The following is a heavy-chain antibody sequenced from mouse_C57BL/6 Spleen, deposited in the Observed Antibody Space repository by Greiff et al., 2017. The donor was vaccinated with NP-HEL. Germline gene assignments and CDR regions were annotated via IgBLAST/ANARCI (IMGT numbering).Heavy chain of an antibody. CDR1: GYTFTSYW. Sequence: VQLQQPGAELVKPGASVKMSCKASGYTFTSYWITWVKQRPGQGLEWIGDIYPGSGSTNYNEKFKSKATLTVDTSSSTAYMQLSSLTSEDSAVYYCARSYGYEAWFAYWGQGTLVTVSA. D-gene: IGHD2-2*01. CDR2: IYPGSGST. CDR3: ARSYGYEAWFAY. V-gene: IGHV1-55*01. J-gene: IGHJ3*01.